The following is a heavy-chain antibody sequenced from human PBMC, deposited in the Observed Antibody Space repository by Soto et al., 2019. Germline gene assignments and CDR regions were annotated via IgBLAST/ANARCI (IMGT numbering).Heavy chain of an antibody. D-gene: IGHD1-7*01. CDR2: IYYSGST. Sequence: PXETLSLPCTVSAGSVSSGGYDWSWIRQPPGKGLEWIGNIYYSGSTNYNPSLNSRVTISVETSKNQFSLQLRSVTAADTAMYYCESWDWNYYFDCWGQGILVTVSS. CDR3: ESWDWNYYFDC. CDR1: AGSVSSGGYD. J-gene: IGHJ4*02. V-gene: IGHV4-61*08.